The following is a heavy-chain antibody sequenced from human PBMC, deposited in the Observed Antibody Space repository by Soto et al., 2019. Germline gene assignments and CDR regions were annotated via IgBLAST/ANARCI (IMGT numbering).Heavy chain of an antibody. J-gene: IGHJ4*02. CDR2: INSDGSST. CDR1: GFTFSSYW. D-gene: IGHD3-22*01. CDR3: ARDRMAMIVVDVGYFDY. V-gene: IGHV3-74*01. Sequence: EVQLVESGGGLVQPGGSLRLSCAASGFTFSSYWMHWVRQAPGKGLVWVSRINSDGSSTSYADSVKGRFTISRDNAKNTLYLQMNSLRAEDTAVYYCARDRMAMIVVDVGYFDYWGQGTLVTVSS.